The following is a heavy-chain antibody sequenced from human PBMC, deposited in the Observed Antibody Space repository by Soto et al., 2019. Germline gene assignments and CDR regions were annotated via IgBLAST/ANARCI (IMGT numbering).Heavy chain of an antibody. CDR3: ARLRGYSTIYDY. CDR1: GFIFRNYW. D-gene: IGHD3-10*01. CDR2: IKPEGSGE. Sequence: DVQLVESGGGLVQPGGSLRLSCGGSGFIFRNYWMSWVRQTPGKGLEWVASIKPEGSGEFYLDSVKGRFTISRDNAKNLLYLQVSSVRDEDTAVYSCARLRGYSTIYDYWGQGTLLTVSS. V-gene: IGHV3-7*01. J-gene: IGHJ4*02.